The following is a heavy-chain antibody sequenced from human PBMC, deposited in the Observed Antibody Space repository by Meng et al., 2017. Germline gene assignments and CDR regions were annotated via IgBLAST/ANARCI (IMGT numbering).Heavy chain of an antibody. CDR1: GFSVTTSY. V-gene: IGHV3-53*02. CDR3: ARDSSSGWYHNY. J-gene: IGHJ4*02. D-gene: IGHD6-19*01. Sequence: VKLAETGGGVIQPGGSLRPSCTASGFSVTTSYMSWVRQAPGKGLELVSVIYSGGSTYYADSVKGRFSISRDNSKNTLYLQMNSLRAEDTAVYFCARDSSSGWYHNYWGQGTLVTVSS. CDR2: IYSGGST.